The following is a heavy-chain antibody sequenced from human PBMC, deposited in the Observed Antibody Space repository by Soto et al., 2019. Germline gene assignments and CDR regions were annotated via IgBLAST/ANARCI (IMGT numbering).Heavy chain of an antibody. J-gene: IGHJ4*02. CDR3: ATKVVTAIGYFDY. D-gene: IGHD2-21*02. CDR1: GGSISSSSYY. Sequence: SETLSLTCTVFGGSISSSSYYWGWIRQPPGKGLEWIGSIYYSGSTYYNPSLKSRVTISVDTSKNQFSLKLSSVTAADTAVYYCATKVVTAIGYFDYWGQGTLVTVSS. CDR2: IYYSGST. V-gene: IGHV4-39*01.